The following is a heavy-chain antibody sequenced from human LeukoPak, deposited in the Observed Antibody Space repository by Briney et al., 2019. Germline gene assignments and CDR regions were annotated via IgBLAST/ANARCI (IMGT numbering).Heavy chain of an antibody. D-gene: IGHD3-10*01. J-gene: IGHJ6*02. Sequence: PGGSLRLSCVASGFIFDDYAMHWVRQAPGKGLEWVSGISWNGGSMSYADSVKGRSTISRDNAKNSLYLQMNSLGTEDTALYYCAKVSGRQSFYYPMDVWGQGTTVAVSS. CDR1: GFIFDDYA. CDR2: ISWNGGSM. CDR3: AKVSGRQSFYYPMDV. V-gene: IGHV3-9*01.